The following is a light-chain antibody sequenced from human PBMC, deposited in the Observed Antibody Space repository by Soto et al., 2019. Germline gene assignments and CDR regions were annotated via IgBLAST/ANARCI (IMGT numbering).Light chain of an antibody. CDR2: SAS. CDR3: QQYYSYPSL. Sequence: AVRMTQSPSSLSASTGDRVTITCRASQGIGNYLAWYQQRPGKAPKLLIYSASTLQSGVPSRFSGSGSGADFTLTISWLQSEDFATYYCQQYYSYPSLFGPGTKVDIK. J-gene: IGKJ3*01. V-gene: IGKV1-8*01. CDR1: QGIGNY.